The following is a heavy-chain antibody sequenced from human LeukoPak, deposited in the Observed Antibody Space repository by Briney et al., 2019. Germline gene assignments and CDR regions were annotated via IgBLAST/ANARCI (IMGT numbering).Heavy chain of an antibody. V-gene: IGHV3-11*01. Sequence: TGGSLRLSCAASGFTFSDYYMSWIRQAPGKGLEWVSYISSSGSTIYYADSVKGRFTISRDNAKNSLYLQMNSLRAEDTAAYYCAREDCSSTSCYSDYWGQGTLVTVSS. D-gene: IGHD2-2*02. CDR2: ISSSGSTI. CDR1: GFTFSDYY. J-gene: IGHJ4*02. CDR3: AREDCSSTSCYSDY.